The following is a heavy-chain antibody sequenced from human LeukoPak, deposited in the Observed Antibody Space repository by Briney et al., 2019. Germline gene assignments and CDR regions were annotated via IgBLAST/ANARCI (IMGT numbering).Heavy chain of an antibody. CDR3: AREIAAAGTNWFDP. Sequence: SQTLSLTCTVSGGSISSGGYYWSWIRQHPGKGLEWIGYIYYSGSTYYNPSLKSRVTISVDTSKNQFSLQLSSVTAADTAVYYCAREIAAAGTNWFDPWGQGTLVTVSS. CDR1: GGSISSGGYY. V-gene: IGHV4-31*03. D-gene: IGHD6-13*01. CDR2: IYYSGST. J-gene: IGHJ5*02.